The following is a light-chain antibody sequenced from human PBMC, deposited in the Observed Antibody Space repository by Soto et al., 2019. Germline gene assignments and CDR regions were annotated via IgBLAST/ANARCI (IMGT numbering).Light chain of an antibody. V-gene: IGKV1-5*01. CDR2: DVS. J-gene: IGKJ1*01. Sequence: GDRVTITCRASQSIGDSLAWYQQKPGKAPYLLISDVSSLERRVPSRFSGSGFGTEFTLTISSMQPDDFATLYCQQYNGYSRTFGQGTKVDIK. CDR3: QQYNGYSRT. CDR1: QSIGDS.